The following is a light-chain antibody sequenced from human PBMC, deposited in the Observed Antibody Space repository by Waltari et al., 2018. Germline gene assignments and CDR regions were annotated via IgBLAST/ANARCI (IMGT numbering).Light chain of an antibody. V-gene: IGKV4-1*01. CDR1: QSVVFSSNGKSY. J-gene: IGKJ2*01. CDR3: LQYYTNPYT. CDR2: WAS. Sequence: DIVMTQSPEFLPVSLGERATIQCKSSQSVVFSSNGKSYLAWYQQKPGQSPTLLFSWASTRESGVPDRFLASGSGTDFTLTISSLQTEDVAVYFCLQYYTNPYTFGQGTKLEI.